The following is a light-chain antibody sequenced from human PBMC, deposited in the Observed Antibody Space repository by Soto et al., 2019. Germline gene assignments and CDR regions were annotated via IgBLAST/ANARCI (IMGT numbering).Light chain of an antibody. CDR1: GSDVGGYNY. V-gene: IGLV2-14*01. Sequence: QSVLTQPASVSGSPGQSITISCTGTGSDVGGYNYVSWYQQHPGKAPKLMIYDVSNRPSGVSNRFSGSKSGNTASLTISGLQAEDEADYYCSSYTSSRNYVFGTGTKVTVL. CDR2: DVS. CDR3: SSYTSSRNYV. J-gene: IGLJ1*01.